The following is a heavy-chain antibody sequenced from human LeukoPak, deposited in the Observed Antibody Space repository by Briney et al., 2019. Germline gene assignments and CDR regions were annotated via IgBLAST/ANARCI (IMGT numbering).Heavy chain of an antibody. V-gene: IGHV3-21*01. D-gene: IGHD1-26*01. CDR1: GFTFSSYS. CDR3: ATRGRSGYYYGMDV. Sequence: GGSLRLSCAASGFTFSSYSMNWVRQAPGKGLEWVSSISSSSSYIYYADSVKGRFIISRDNAKNSLYLQMNSLRAEDTAVYYCATRGRSGYYYGMDVWGQGTTVTVSS. J-gene: IGHJ6*02. CDR2: ISSSSSYI.